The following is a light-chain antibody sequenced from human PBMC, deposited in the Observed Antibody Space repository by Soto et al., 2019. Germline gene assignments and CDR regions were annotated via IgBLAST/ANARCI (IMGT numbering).Light chain of an antibody. J-gene: IGKJ1*01. CDR3: QQLNINHWT. CDR2: NTF. V-gene: IGKV1-9*01. Sequence: DIQLTQSPYFLSASVGDRVTISCRASQDVSSHLAWYQQKPGEAPRLLIYNTFTLQRGAPSRFSGSGSGTEFTLTISTLQPEDFATYYCQQLNINHWTFGQGTKVDSK. CDR1: QDVSSH.